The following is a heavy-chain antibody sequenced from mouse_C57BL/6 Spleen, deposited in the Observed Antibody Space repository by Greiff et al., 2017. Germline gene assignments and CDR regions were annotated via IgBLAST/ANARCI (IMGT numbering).Heavy chain of an antibody. D-gene: IGHD2-4*01. V-gene: IGHV1-62-2*01. CDR3: ARHEERGYDYSAWFAY. Sequence: VQLQESGAELVKPGASVKLSCKASGYTFTEYTIPWVKPRSGQGLEWIGWFYPGSGSIKYNEKFKDKATLTADKSSSTVYMELSRLTSEDSAVYFCARHEERGYDYSAWFAYWGQGTLVTVSA. CDR1: GYTFTEYT. J-gene: IGHJ3*01. CDR2: FYPGSGSI.